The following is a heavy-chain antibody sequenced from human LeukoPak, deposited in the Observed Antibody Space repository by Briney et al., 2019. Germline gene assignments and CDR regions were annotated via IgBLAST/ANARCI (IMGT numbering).Heavy chain of an antibody. Sequence: GGSLRLSCAVSGFTFSSYAMSWVRQAPGKGLEWVSAISGSGENTYYADSVKGRFSISRDNSKNTLYLQMNSLRAEDTAVYYCAKGGGYGTRDHYCHYWGQGTLVTVSS. CDR1: GFTFSSYA. J-gene: IGHJ4*02. D-gene: IGHD5-12*01. V-gene: IGHV3-23*01. CDR2: ISGSGENT. CDR3: AKGGGYGTRDHYCHY.